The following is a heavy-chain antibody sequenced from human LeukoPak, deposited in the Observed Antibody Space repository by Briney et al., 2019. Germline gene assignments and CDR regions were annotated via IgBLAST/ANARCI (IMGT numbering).Heavy chain of an antibody. D-gene: IGHD3-9*01. CDR3: ARELRYFDWLSFDY. Sequence: SDTLSLTCTVSGYSISSCYDWGWIRQPPGEGLGWIGSIYHSGSTYYTPSLKSRFTISVDTSKNQFSLKLSSVTAADTAVYYCARELRYFDWLSFDYWGQGTLVTVSS. CDR2: IYHSGST. V-gene: IGHV4-38-2*02. J-gene: IGHJ4*02. CDR1: GYSISSCYD.